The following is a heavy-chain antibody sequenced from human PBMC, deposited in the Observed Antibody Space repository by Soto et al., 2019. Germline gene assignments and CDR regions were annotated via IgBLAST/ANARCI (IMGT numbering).Heavy chain of an antibody. J-gene: IGHJ6*02. CDR1: GYTFTAYY. Sequence: QVQLVQSGAEVKEPGDSVRVSCEPSGYTFTAYYIHWVRQAPGQGLEWMGWINPKFGDTTYAQYLQGRVSMTRDMSISTVDMELSRLTSDDTAIYYCARNMDYYYGPGSGNGNGFWCQVTTVTVFS. CDR2: INPKFGDT. D-gene: IGHD3-10*01. V-gene: IGHV1-2*02. CDR3: ARNMDYYYGPGSGNGNGF.